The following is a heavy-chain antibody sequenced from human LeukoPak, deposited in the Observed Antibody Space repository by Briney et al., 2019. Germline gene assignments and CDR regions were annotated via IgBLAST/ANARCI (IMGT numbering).Heavy chain of an antibody. V-gene: IGHV3-23*01. J-gene: IGHJ4*02. D-gene: IGHD3-10*01. CDR1: GFTFSSYG. Sequence: GGSLRLSCAASGFTFSSYGMSWVRQAPGKGLEWVSAISGSGGSTYYADSVKGRFTISRDNSKNTLYLQMNSLRAEDTAVYYCAKDQGMVRGVLDYWGQGTLVTVSS. CDR3: AKDQGMVRGVLDY. CDR2: ISGSGGST.